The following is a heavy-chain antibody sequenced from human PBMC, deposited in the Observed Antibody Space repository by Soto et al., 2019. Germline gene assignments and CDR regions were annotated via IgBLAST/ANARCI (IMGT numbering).Heavy chain of an antibody. J-gene: IGHJ4*02. V-gene: IGHV3-33*01. CDR2: IWYDGSNE. CDR1: GFTFSSYA. D-gene: IGHD1-7*01. CDR3: ARDLRTGSTEVFDY. Sequence: QVQLVESGGGVVQPGRSLRISCAASGFTFSSYAMYWVRQAPGKGLELVAVIWYDGSNEFYADSVRGRFTISRAHSKDTLYLQMNSLRGEDTAVYYCARDLRTGSTEVFDYWGQGTVVTVSS.